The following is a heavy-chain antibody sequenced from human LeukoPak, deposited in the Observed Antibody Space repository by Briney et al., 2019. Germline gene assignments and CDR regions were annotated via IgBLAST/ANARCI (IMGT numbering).Heavy chain of an antibody. Sequence: ASVKVSCKASGGTFSSYAISWVRQATGQGLEWMGWMNPNSGNTGYAQKFQGRVTMTRNTSISTAYMELSSLRSEDTAVYYCARGLSLAEGAAYWGQGTLVTVSS. CDR3: ARGLSLAEGAAY. CDR2: MNPNSGNT. D-gene: IGHD3-16*02. V-gene: IGHV1-8*02. CDR1: GGTFSSYA. J-gene: IGHJ4*02.